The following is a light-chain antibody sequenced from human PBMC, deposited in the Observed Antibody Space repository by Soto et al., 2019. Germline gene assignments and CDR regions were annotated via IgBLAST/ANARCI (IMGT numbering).Light chain of an antibody. CDR1: VLAKKY. Sequence: SYELTQPSSVSVSPGQTARITCSGDVLAKKYARWFQQKPGQAPVLVIYKDSERPSGIPERFSGSNSGTTVTLTISGAQVEDEADYYCYSAADNNNYVFGTGTKLTVL. CDR3: YSAADNNNYV. CDR2: KDS. V-gene: IGLV3-27*01. J-gene: IGLJ1*01.